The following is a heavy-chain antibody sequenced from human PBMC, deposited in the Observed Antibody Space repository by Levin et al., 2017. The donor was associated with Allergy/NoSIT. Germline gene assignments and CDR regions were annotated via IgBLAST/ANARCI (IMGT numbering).Heavy chain of an antibody. CDR1: GFTFSSYA. CDR2: ISGSGGST. CDR3: AKDGIAAAGIAEYFQH. D-gene: IGHD6-13*01. V-gene: IGHV3-23*01. Sequence: GGSLRLSCAASGFTFSSYAMSWVRQAPGKGLEWVSAISGSGGSTYYADSVKGRFTISRDNSKNTLYLQMNSLRAEDTAVYYCAKDGIAAAGIAEYFQHWGQGTLVTVSS. J-gene: IGHJ1*01.